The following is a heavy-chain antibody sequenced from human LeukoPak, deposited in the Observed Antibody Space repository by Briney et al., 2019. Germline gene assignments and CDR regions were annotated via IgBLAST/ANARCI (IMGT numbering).Heavy chain of an antibody. J-gene: IGHJ4*02. D-gene: IGHD3-16*01. CDR1: GFTSSSYG. Sequence: GGSLRLSCAASGFTSSSYGMSWVRQAPGKGLEWVSSIGSSGGSTYYPDSVKGRFTISRDNSKNTLYLQMNSLRAEDTALYYCARRGRYYFDYWGQGTLVTVSS. CDR2: IGSSGGST. CDR3: ARRGRYYFDY. V-gene: IGHV3-23*01.